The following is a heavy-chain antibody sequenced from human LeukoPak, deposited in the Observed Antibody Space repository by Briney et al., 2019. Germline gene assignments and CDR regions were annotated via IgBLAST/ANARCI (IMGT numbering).Heavy chain of an antibody. J-gene: IGHJ4*02. CDR1: GGSFSGYY. Sequence: SETLSLTCAVYGGSFSGYYWGWIRQPPGKGLEWIGEINHSGSTNYNPSLKSQVTISVDTSKNQFSLKLSSVTAADTAVYYCARGSIAVAGRIDYWGQGTRVTVSS. CDR2: INHSGST. V-gene: IGHV4-34*01. CDR3: ARGSIAVAGRIDY. D-gene: IGHD6-19*01.